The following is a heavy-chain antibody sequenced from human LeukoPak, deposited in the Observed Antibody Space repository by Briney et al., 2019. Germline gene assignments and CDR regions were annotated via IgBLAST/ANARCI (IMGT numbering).Heavy chain of an antibody. CDR3: ARGLNWGAYYYYYGMDV. CDR2: IIPILGIA. Sequence: ASVKVSCKASGGTFSSYAISWVRQAPGQGLEWMGRIIPILGIANYAQKFQGRVTITADKSTSTAYMELSSLRSEDTAVYYCARGLNWGAYYYYYGMDVWGQGTTVTVSS. V-gene: IGHV1-69*04. CDR1: GGTFSSYA. D-gene: IGHD7-27*01. J-gene: IGHJ6*02.